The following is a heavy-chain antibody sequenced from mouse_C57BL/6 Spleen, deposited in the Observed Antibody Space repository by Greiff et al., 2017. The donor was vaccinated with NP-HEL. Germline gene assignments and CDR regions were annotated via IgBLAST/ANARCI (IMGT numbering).Heavy chain of an antibody. V-gene: IGHV1-64*01. CDR3: ARGLHYYGSGHDY. CDR1: GYTFTSYW. Sequence: QVQLQQPGAELVKPGASVKLSCKASGYTFTSYWMHWVKQRPGQGLEWIGMIHPSSGSTNYNEKFKSKATLTVDKSSSTAYMQLSSLTSEDSAVYYCARGLHYYGSGHDYWGQGTTLTVSS. CDR2: IHPSSGST. J-gene: IGHJ2*01. D-gene: IGHD1-1*01.